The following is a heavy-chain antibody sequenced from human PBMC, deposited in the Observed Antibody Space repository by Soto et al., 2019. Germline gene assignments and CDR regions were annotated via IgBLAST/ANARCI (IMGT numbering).Heavy chain of an antibody. CDR1: GFTFRTYT. V-gene: IGHV3-21*01. D-gene: IGHD3-10*01. CDR2: IRGFSPYT. J-gene: IGHJ6*02. Sequence: EVQLVESGGGLVKPGGSLRLSCISSGFTFRTYTMNWVRQAPGKGLEWVSGIRGFSPYTFYAESVKGRFTISRDNAKNSLYLQMNSLRAEDTDVYYCARDRGYDAHDYYYPAMDVWGQGTTVTVSS. CDR3: ARDRGYDAHDYYYPAMDV.